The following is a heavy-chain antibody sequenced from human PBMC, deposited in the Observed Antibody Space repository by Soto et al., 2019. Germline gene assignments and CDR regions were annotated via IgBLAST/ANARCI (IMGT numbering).Heavy chain of an antibody. J-gene: IGHJ4*02. Sequence: GGSLRLSCAASGFTFSNYAMHWVRQAPGRGLEWVAVISYDGSNKYYADSVKGRFTISRDSSKNTLYLQMNSLRTEDTAVYYCARGGVGPRSGSYQYYFDYWGQGTLVTVSS. CDR3: ARGGVGPRSGSYQYYFDY. V-gene: IGHV3-30-3*01. CDR2: ISYDGSNK. D-gene: IGHD1-26*01. CDR1: GFTFSNYA.